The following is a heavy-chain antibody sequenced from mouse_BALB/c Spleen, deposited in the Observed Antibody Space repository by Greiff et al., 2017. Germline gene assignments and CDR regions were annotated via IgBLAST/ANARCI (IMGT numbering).Heavy chain of an antibody. CDR2: ISSGGST. V-gene: IGHV5-6-5*01. CDR1: GFTFSSYA. Sequence: DVMLVESGGGLVKPGGSLKLSCAASGFTFSSYAMSWVRQTPEKRLEWVASISSGGSTYYPDSVKGRFTISRDNARNILYLQMSSLRSEDTAMYYCARGDGWAYWGQGTLVTVSA. CDR3: ARGDGWAY. D-gene: IGHD2-3*01. J-gene: IGHJ3*01.